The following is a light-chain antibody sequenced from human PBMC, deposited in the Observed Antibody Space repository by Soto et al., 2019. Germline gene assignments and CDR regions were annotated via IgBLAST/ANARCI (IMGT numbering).Light chain of an antibody. CDR3: QQSYTAPLT. V-gene: IGKV1-39*01. J-gene: IGKJ4*01. Sequence: DIQMTQSPSSLSASVGDRFTITCRASQGISTYLNWYQQKPGKAPKLLIYAASSLQSGVPSRFGGSGSETDFTLTIRSLQPEDFATYYCQQSYTAPLTFGGGTKVDI. CDR2: AAS. CDR1: QGISTY.